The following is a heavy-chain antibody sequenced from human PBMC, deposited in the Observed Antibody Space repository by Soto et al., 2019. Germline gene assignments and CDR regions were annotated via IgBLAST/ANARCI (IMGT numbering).Heavy chain of an antibody. V-gene: IGHV3-23*01. J-gene: IGHJ6*03. Sequence: EVQLLEAGGGLVQPGWSLRLPCAASGFTFSRYAMSWVLQAPGKGLEWVSAISGSGGSTYYADSVKGRFTISRDKSNDKLDVQMNSLRAEDTAVYYWAKDFSFQLPAVWGKGTTVTVSS. CDR3: AKDFSFQLPAV. D-gene: IGHD2-2*01. CDR2: ISGSGGST. CDR1: GFTFSRYA.